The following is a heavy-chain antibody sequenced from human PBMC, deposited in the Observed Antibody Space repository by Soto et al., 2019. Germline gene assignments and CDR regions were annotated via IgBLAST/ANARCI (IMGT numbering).Heavy chain of an antibody. CDR1: GGSISSGGYY. Sequence: QVQLQESGPGLVKPSQTLSLTCTVSGGSISSGGYYWSWIRQHPGKGLEWIGYIYYSGSTYYNPSLKIRVTMSVDTSKNQFSLKLSSVTAADTAVYYCARAGRLRWEYYFDYWGQGTLVTVSS. J-gene: IGHJ4*02. CDR2: IYYSGST. V-gene: IGHV4-31*03. CDR3: ARAGRLRWEYYFDY. D-gene: IGHD4-17*01.